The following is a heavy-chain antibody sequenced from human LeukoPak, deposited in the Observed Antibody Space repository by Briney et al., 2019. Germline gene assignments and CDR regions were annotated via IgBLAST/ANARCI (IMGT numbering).Heavy chain of an antibody. D-gene: IGHD1-7*01. J-gene: IGHJ4*02. Sequence: GGSLRLSCAASGFSLSSYGMYWVRQAPGKGLEWVAFDGSNNYYADSVKGRFTISRDNSKNTLYLQMNSLRAEDTAVYYCAKREYNWNFIDYWGQGTLVTVSS. V-gene: IGHV3-30*02. CDR1: GFSLSSYG. CDR3: AKREYNWNFIDY. CDR2: DGSNN.